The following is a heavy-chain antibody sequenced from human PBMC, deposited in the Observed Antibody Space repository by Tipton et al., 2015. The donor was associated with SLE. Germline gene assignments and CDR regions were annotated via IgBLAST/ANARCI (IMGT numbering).Heavy chain of an antibody. CDR3: ARDGGDYWYFDL. CDR2: IFTSGST. V-gene: IGHV4-61*02. CDR1: GGSITSGSYY. Sequence: TLSLTCTVSGGSITSGSYYWSWIRQPAGRGLEWIGRIFTSGSTNYNPSLKSRVTISLYTSKNQFSLELSSVTAADTAVYYCARDGGDYWYFDLWGRGTLVTVSS. D-gene: IGHD2-21*01. J-gene: IGHJ2*01.